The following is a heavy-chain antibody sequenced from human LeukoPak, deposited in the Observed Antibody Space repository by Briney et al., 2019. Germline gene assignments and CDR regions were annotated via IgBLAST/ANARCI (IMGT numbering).Heavy chain of an antibody. V-gene: IGHV1-18*01. CDR1: GYTFTSYG. CDR2: ISAYNGNT. Sequence: ASVKVSCKASGYTFTSYGISWVRQAPGQGLEWMGWISAYNGNTNYAQKLQGRVTMTTDTSTSTAYMELSSLRSEDTAVYYCARGMDVYYYDSSGYYAWGQGTLVTVSS. D-gene: IGHD3-22*01. J-gene: IGHJ5*02. CDR3: ARGMDVYYYDSSGYYA.